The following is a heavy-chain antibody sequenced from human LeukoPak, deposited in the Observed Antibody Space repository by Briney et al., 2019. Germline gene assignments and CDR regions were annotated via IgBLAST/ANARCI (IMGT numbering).Heavy chain of an antibody. J-gene: IGHJ4*02. V-gene: IGHV1-69*04. CDR3: ARDLPPYYFDY. CDR1: GGIFSSYA. Sequence: SVKVSCKASGGIFSSYAISWVRQAPGQGLEWMGRIIPILGIANYAQKFQGRVTITADKSTSTAYMDLSNLRSEDTAVYYCARDLPPYYFDYWGQGTLVTVSS. CDR2: IIPILGIA.